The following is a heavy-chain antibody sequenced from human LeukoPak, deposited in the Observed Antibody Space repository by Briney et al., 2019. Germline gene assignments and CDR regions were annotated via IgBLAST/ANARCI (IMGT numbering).Heavy chain of an antibody. Sequence: GGSLRLSCAASGFTFSSYDMNWVRQATGKDLEWVSAIGTAGDTYYPGSVKGRFTISRENAKNSLYLQMNSLRAGDTAVYYRARAPGYSGIDYWGQGTLVTVSS. J-gene: IGHJ4*02. CDR2: IGTAGDT. CDR3: ARAPGYSGIDY. V-gene: IGHV3-13*01. D-gene: IGHD1-26*01. CDR1: GFTFSSYD.